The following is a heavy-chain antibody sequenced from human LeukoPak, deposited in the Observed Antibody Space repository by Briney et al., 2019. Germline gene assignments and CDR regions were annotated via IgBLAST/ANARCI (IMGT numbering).Heavy chain of an antibody. D-gene: IGHD3-22*01. J-gene: IGHJ4*02. V-gene: IGHV3-66*02. CDR2: IYSGGST. Sequence: GGSLRLSCAASGFTVSSNYMSWVRQAPGKGLEWVSVIYSGGSTYYADSVKGRFTISRDNSKNTLYLQMNSLRAEDTAVYYCARVDQGGGYYPFDYWGQGTLVTVSS. CDR1: GFTVSSNY. CDR3: ARVDQGGGYYPFDY.